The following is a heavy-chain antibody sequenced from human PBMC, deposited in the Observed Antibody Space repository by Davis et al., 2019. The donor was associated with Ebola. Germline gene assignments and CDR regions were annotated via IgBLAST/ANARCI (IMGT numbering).Heavy chain of an antibody. J-gene: IGHJ4*02. V-gene: IGHV4-59*04. CDR3: ARHRVGATHFDY. CDR1: GGSISSYY. Sequence: SETLSLTCTVSGGSISSYYWSWIRQPPGKGLEWIGYIYYSGSTYYNPSLKSRVTISVDTSKNQFSLKLSSVTAADTAVYYCARHRVGATHFDYWGQGTLVTVSS. CDR2: IYYSGST. D-gene: IGHD1-26*01.